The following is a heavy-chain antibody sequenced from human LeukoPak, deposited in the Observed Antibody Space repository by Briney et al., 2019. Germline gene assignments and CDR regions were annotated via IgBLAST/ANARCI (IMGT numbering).Heavy chain of an antibody. V-gene: IGHV4-34*01. D-gene: IGHD3-10*01. CDR3: ARGPNYYGSGSYPQNGDY. CDR2: INHSGST. Sequence: SETLSLTCAVYGGSFSGYYRSWIRQPPGKGLEWIGEINHSGSTNYNPSLKSRVTISVDTSKNQFSLKLSSVTAADTAVYYCARGPNYYGSGSYPQNGDYWGQGTLVTVSS. J-gene: IGHJ4*02. CDR1: GGSFSGYY.